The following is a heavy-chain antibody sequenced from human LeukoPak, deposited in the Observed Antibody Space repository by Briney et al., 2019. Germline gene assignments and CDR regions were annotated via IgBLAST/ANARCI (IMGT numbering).Heavy chain of an antibody. Sequence: SETLSLTCTASGGSISSGDCYWSWIRQPPGKGLEWIGYIYYSGSTYYNPSLKSRVTISVDTSKNQFSLKLSSVTAADTAVYYCARVGDSSGFDGMDVWGQGTTVTVSS. CDR2: IYYSGST. CDR1: GGSISSGDCY. V-gene: IGHV4-30-4*01. J-gene: IGHJ6*02. CDR3: ARVGDSSGFDGMDV. D-gene: IGHD3-22*01.